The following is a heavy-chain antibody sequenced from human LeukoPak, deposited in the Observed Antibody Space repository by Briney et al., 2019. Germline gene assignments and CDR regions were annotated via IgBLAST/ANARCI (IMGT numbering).Heavy chain of an antibody. CDR1: GFTFSSYW. J-gene: IGHJ4*02. CDR2: INSDGSST. V-gene: IGHV3-74*01. CDR3: AKEVATRLY. D-gene: IGHD2-15*01. Sequence: QPGGSLRLSCAASGFTFSSYWMHWVRQVPGKGLVWVSRINSDGSSTSYADSVKGRFTISRDNSKNTLYLQMNSLRAEDTAVYYCAKEVATRLYWGQGTLVTVSS.